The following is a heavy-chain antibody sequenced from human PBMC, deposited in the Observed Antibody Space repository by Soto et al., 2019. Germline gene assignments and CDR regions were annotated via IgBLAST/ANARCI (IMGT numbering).Heavy chain of an antibody. CDR3: VKDQKDRRRYSGYEHDAFDI. CDR2: ISSNGGST. V-gene: IGHV3-64D*09. J-gene: IGHJ3*02. CDR1: GFTFSSYA. Sequence: GGSLRLSCSASGFTFSSYAMHWVRQAPGKGLEYVSAISSNGGSTYYADSVKGRFTISRDNSKNTLYLQMSRLRAEDTAVYYCVKDQKDRRRYSGYEHDAFDIWGQGTMVTVSS. D-gene: IGHD5-12*01.